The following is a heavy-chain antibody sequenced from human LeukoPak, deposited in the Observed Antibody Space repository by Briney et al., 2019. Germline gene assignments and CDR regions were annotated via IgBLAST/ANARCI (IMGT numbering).Heavy chain of an antibody. Sequence: GGSLGLSCAASGFTFSSYWMSWVRQAPGKGLEWVANIKQDGSEKYYVDSVKGRFTISRDNAKNSLYLQMNSLRAEDTAVYYCARDQGDIVATIIPNPFDYWGQGTLVTVSS. V-gene: IGHV3-7*04. CDR1: GFTFSSYW. CDR3: ARDQGDIVATIIPNPFDY. D-gene: IGHD5-12*01. CDR2: IKQDGSEK. J-gene: IGHJ4*02.